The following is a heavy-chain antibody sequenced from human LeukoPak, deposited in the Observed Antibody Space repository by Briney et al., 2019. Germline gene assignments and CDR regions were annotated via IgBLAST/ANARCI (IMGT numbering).Heavy chain of an antibody. CDR1: EFTFSTYW. Sequence: GGSLRLSCAASEFTFSTYWMHWARQAPGKGLVWVTSTSPNGEITYYADSVKGRFTISRDSAKSTLYLEMNSLRAEDTAVYYCVRGTSDWKGVDYWGQGTPVNVSS. CDR2: TSPNGEIT. J-gene: IGHJ4*02. CDR3: VRGTSDWKGVDY. D-gene: IGHD6-19*01. V-gene: IGHV3-74*01.